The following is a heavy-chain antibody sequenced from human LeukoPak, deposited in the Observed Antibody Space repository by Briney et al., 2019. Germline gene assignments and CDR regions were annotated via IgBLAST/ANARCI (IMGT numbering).Heavy chain of an antibody. CDR3: ARTEGTWYFDL. V-gene: IGHV3-48*04. D-gene: IGHD3-10*01. J-gene: IGHJ2*01. CDR1: GFTFSAYS. Sequence: PGGSLRLSCAASGFTFSAYSMNWVRQAPGKGLEWVSYISSWSSIIYYADSVKGRFTISRDNAKNSLYLQMNNLRAEDTAVHYCARTEGTWYFDLWGRGTLVTVSS. CDR2: ISSWSSII.